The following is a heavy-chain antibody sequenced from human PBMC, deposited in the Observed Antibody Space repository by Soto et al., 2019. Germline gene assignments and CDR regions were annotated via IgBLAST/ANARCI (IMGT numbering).Heavy chain of an antibody. V-gene: IGHV4-39*07. CDR1: YGSIWVSKFF. Sequence: SETLSLTSPVSYGSIWVSKFFWGWPGQPPGKGLEWIGEIDHSGSAYFNPSLKTRVTLSVDTSKNQFSLKLSSVTAADTAVYYCARPRWTLRRPRPAQAFDIWGQGTMVTVSS. CDR2: IDHSGSA. CDR3: ARPRWTLRRPRPAQAFDI. D-gene: IGHD2-2*01. J-gene: IGHJ3*02.